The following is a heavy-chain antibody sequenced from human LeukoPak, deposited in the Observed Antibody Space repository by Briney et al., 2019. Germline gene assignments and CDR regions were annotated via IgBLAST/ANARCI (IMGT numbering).Heavy chain of an antibody. D-gene: IGHD6-25*01. V-gene: IGHV4-4*02. CDR1: GGSISSSKW. Sequence: AGTLSLTYAVSGGSISSSKWWSWVLQPPGKGLEWIGEIYQSGSPNYNPSLKNRVSLSVEKYNNHFSPKLTSVTATGTAVYYCARVLDRLSWFDPGGQGTRVTVSS. J-gene: IGHJ5*02. CDR2: IYQSGSP. CDR3: ARVLDRLSWFDP.